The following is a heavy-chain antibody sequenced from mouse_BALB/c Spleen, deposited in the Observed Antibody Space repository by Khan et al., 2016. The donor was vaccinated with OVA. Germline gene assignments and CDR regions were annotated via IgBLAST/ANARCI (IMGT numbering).Heavy chain of an antibody. CDR1: GFTFSDYG. CDR2: ISDLAYTI. J-gene: IGHJ3*01. V-gene: IGHV5-15*02. D-gene: IGHD1-2*01. CDR3: ARGGGTAPFAY. Sequence: EVELVESGGGLVQPGGSRKLSCAASGFTFSDYGMAWVRQAPGKGPEWVAFISDLAYTIYYGDAVTGRFTISRKNAKNTLYLEMSSLRSEDTAIYYCARGGGTAPFAYWGLGTLVTVSA.